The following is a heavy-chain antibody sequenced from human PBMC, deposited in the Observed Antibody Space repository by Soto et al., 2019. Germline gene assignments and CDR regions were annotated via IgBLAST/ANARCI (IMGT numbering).Heavy chain of an antibody. CDR3: ASGGELSYGSGSYPFDP. D-gene: IGHD3-10*01. CDR2: IIPIFGTA. Sequence: QVQLVQSGAEVKKPGSSVKVSCKASGGTFSSYAISWVRQAPGQGLEWMGGIIPIFGTANYAQKFQGRVTITADESTSTAYMELSSLRSEDTAVYYCASGGELSYGSGSYPFDPWGQGTLVTVSS. CDR1: GGTFSSYA. V-gene: IGHV1-69*01. J-gene: IGHJ5*02.